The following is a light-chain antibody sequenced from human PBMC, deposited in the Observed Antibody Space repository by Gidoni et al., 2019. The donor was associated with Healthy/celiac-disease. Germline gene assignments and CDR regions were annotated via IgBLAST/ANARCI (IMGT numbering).Light chain of an antibody. CDR3: AAWDDSLNGYV. Sequence: QSVLTQPPSASGTPGLRVTISCSGSSSNIGSNTVSWYQQLPGTAPKLVTYSNNQRPSGVPDRFSGSSSGTSASLAISGLQSEDEADYYCAAWDDSLNGYVFGTGTKVTVL. V-gene: IGLV1-44*01. CDR1: SSNIGSNT. CDR2: SNN. J-gene: IGLJ1*01.